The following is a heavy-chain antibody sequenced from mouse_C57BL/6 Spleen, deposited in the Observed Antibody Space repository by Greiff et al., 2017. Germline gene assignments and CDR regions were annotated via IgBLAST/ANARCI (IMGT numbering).Heavy chain of an antibody. J-gene: IGHJ3*01. CDR2: ISYDGSN. V-gene: IGHV3-6*01. CDR1: GYSITSGYY. CDR3: ARGDYGSSYVFAY. D-gene: IGHD1-1*01. Sequence: EVQLQESGPGLVKPSQSLSLTCSVTGYSITSGYYWNWIRQFPGNKLEWMGYISYDGSNNYNPSLKNRISITRDTSKNQFFLKLNSVTTEDTATYYCARGDYGSSYVFAYWGQGTLVTVSA.